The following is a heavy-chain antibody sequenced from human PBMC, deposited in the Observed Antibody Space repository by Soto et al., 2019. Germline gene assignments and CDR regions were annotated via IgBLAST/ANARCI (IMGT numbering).Heavy chain of an antibody. CDR3: ARAEVPYNWFDP. CDR2: IDPSDSYA. Sequence: VESLKISCKGSGYSFTSYWISWVRQMPGKGLEWMGRIDPSDSYANYSPSFQGHVTISADKSISTAYLQWSSLKASDTAMYYCARAEVPYNWFDPWGQGTLVTVSS. V-gene: IGHV5-10-1*01. CDR1: GYSFTSYW. D-gene: IGHD1-1*01. J-gene: IGHJ5*02.